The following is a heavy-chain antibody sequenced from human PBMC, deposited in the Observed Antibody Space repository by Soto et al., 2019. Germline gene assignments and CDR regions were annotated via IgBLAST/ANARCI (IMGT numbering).Heavy chain of an antibody. J-gene: IGHJ4*02. D-gene: IGHD2-15*01. CDR1: GECLTRYS. CDR3: ARGLGGSCDDY. Sequence: SEPLSVTCAVDGECLTRYSWNCIRQPPGKGLEWIGEINHSGSTNYNPSLKSRVTISVDTSKNQFSLKLSSVTAADTAVYYCARGLGGSCDDYWGQGTLVTVS. V-gene: IGHV4-34*01. CDR2: INHSGST.